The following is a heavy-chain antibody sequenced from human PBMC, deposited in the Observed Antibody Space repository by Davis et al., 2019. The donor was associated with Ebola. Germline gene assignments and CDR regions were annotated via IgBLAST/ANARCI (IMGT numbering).Heavy chain of an antibody. CDR1: GASFRDYS. CDR2: TNYTGQT. Sequence: PSETLSLTCVVYGASFRDYSWGWIRQSPGKGLEWIGETNYTGQTRYNPSLKSRVPISADTSKNQFSLRLTSVTAADTAVYYCARQAATGLAYFFDSWGQGTLVTVSS. V-gene: IGHV4-34*01. D-gene: IGHD2-21*01. J-gene: IGHJ4*02. CDR3: ARQAATGLAYFFDS.